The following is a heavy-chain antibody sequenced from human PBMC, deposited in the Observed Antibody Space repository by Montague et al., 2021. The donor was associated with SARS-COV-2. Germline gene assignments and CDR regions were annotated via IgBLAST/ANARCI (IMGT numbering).Heavy chain of an antibody. CDR1: GFPFSHYC. Sequence: SLRLSCAASGFPFSHYCMIWVRQAPGKGLAWVSYITSSSETKYYADSVKGRFTISRDHAKSPLYLDMNSLRDEDTAVYYCARGQVTISGVLIFIPAAGHLDGWGQGTSVTVSS. CDR2: ITSSSETK. D-gene: IGHD3-3*01. V-gene: IGHV3-48*02. CDR3: ARGQVTISGVLIFIPAAGHLDG. J-gene: IGHJ3*01.